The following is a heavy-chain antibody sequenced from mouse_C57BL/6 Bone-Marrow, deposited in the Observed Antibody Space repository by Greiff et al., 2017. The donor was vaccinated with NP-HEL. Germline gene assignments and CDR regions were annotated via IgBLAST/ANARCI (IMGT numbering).Heavy chain of an antibody. J-gene: IGHJ2*01. V-gene: IGHV5-6*01. CDR3: ARQGYGNYEGENFDY. Sequence: EVQLVESGGDLVKPGGSLKLSCAASGFTFSSYGMSWVRQTPDKRLEWVATISSGGSYTYYPDSVKGRFTISRDNAKNTLYLQMSSLKSEDTAMYYCARQGYGNYEGENFDYWGQGTTLTVSS. D-gene: IGHD2-1*01. CDR2: ISSGGSYT. CDR1: GFTFSSYG.